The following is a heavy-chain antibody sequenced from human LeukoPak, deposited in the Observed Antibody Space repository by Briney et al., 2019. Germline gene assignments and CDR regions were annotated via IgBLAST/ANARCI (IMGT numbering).Heavy chain of an antibody. J-gene: IGHJ6*02. Sequence: GGSLRLSCAASGFTFSSYAMSWVRQAPGKGLEWVSAISGSGGSTYYADSVKGRFTISRDNSKNTLYLQMNSLRGEDTAVYYCARDPGGAAAAGYFYYYPMDVWGQGTTVTVSS. CDR3: ARDPGGAAAAGYFYYYPMDV. D-gene: IGHD6-13*01. CDR2: ISGSGGST. V-gene: IGHV3-23*01. CDR1: GFTFSSYA.